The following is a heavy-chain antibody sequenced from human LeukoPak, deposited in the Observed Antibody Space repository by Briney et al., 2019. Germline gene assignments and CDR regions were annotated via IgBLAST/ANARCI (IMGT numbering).Heavy chain of an antibody. Sequence: GGSLRLSCAASGFTFNTYTMNWVRQAPGKGLEWVSSISSSSSSIFYADSVKGRFTISRDNPKNSLYLQMNSLRAEDTAVYFCTREAGYSSSWFSFDFWGQGTLVTVSS. D-gene: IGHD6-13*01. J-gene: IGHJ4*02. CDR3: TREAGYSSSWFSFDF. CDR1: GFTFNTYT. CDR2: ISSSSSSI. V-gene: IGHV3-21*01.